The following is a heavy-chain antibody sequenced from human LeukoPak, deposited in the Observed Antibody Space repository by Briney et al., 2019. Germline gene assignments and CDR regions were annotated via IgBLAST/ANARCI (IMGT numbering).Heavy chain of an antibody. CDR1: GFTFSSYS. V-gene: IGHV3-48*04. CDR2: ISSSGSTV. D-gene: IGHD1-14*01. Sequence: PGGSLRLSCAASGFTFSSYSMNWVRQAPGKGLEWLAYISSSGSTVNYADSVKGRFTLSRDHAKNTLDLQLNSLSTEDTAVYYCARPNRGTRNALDIWGQGTMVTVSS. CDR3: ARPNRGTRNALDI. J-gene: IGHJ3*02.